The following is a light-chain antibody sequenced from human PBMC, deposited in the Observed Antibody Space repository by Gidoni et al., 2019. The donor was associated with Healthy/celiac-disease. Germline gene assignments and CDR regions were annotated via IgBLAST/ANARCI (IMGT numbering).Light chain of an antibody. CDR3: QSYDRSLSGYVI. V-gene: IGLV1-40*01. Sequence: QSVLTQPPSVSGAPRQTVTISCTGSSSNIGAGYDVHWYQQIPGTAPKLLIYGYKNRPSGVPDRFSGSKSGTSASLAITGLQAEDEADYYCQSYDRSLSGYVIFGGGTKLTVL. CDR2: GYK. J-gene: IGLJ2*01. CDR1: SSNIGAGYD.